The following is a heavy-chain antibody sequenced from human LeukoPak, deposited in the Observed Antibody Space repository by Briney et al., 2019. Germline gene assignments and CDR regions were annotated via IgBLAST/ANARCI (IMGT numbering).Heavy chain of an antibody. D-gene: IGHD1-26*01. CDR1: GFTFSSYS. CDR3: ARRSGSYFDY. V-gene: IGHV3-21*01. CDR2: ISSSSSYI. J-gene: IGHJ4*02. Sequence: GRSLRLSCAASGFTFSSYSMNWVRQAPGKGLEWVSSISSSSSYIYYADSVKGGFTISRDNAKNSLYLQMNSLRAEDTAVYYCARRSGSYFDYWGQGTLVTVSS.